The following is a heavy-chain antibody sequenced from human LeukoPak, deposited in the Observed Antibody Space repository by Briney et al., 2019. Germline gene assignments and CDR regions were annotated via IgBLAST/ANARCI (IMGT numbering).Heavy chain of an antibody. V-gene: IGHV4-31*03. J-gene: IGHJ4*02. CDR3: ARDHVRQQLPDY. CDR2: IYYSGST. Sequence: PSETLSLTCTVSGGSISSGGYYWSWIRQHPGKGLEWIGYIYYSGSTYYNPSLKSRVTISVDTSKNQFSLKLSSVTAADTAVYYCARDHVRQQLPDYWGQGTLVTVSS. CDR1: GGSISSGGYY. D-gene: IGHD6-13*01.